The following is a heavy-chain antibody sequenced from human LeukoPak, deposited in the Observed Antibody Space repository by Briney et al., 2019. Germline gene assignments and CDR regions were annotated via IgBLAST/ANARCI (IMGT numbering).Heavy chain of an antibody. CDR1: GGSISSHY. V-gene: IGHV4-59*11. CDR2: IYYSGST. J-gene: IGHJ6*03. CDR3: ARGVAARPYYYYYMDV. D-gene: IGHD6-6*01. Sequence: PSETLSLTCTVSGGSISSHYWSWIRQPPGKGLEGIGYIYYSGSTNYNPSLKSRVTISVDTSKNQFSLKLSSVTAADTAVYYCARGVAARPYYYYYMDVWGKGTTVTVSS.